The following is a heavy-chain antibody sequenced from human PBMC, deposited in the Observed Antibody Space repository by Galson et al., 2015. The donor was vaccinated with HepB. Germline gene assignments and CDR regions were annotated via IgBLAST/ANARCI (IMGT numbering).Heavy chain of an antibody. V-gene: IGHV1-2*02. D-gene: IGHD2-15*01. Sequence: SVKVSCKASGYTFTGYYLHWVRQAPGQGLEWMGWINPNSGGTNYAQKFQGRVTMTRDTSINTAYMELSRLRSDDTAVYYCARISGYCSGGSCSLFDYWGQGTLVTVSS. J-gene: IGHJ4*02. CDR1: GYTFTGYY. CDR3: ARISGYCSGGSCSLFDY. CDR2: INPNSGGT.